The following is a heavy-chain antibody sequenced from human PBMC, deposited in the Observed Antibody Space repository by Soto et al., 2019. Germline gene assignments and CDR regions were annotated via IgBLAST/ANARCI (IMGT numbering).Heavy chain of an antibody. J-gene: IGHJ6*03. CDR2: IYYSVST. D-gene: IGHD2-15*01. Sequence: PSETLSLTCTVSGGSISSSSYYWGWIRQPPGKGLEWIGSIYYSVSTYYNPSLKSRVTISVDTSKNQFSLKLSSVTAADTAVYYCARGGRDYYYYYYMDVWGKGTTVTVSS. V-gene: IGHV4-39*01. CDR1: GGSISSSSYY. CDR3: ARGGRDYYYYYYMDV.